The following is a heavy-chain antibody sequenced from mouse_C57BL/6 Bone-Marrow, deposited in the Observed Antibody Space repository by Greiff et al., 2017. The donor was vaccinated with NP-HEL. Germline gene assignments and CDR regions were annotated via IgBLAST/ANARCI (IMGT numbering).Heavy chain of an antibody. J-gene: IGHJ4*01. CDR1: GYTFTSYW. Sequence: QVHVKQPGAELVKPGASVKMSCKASGYTFTSYWITWVKQRPGQGLEWIGDIYPGSGSTNYNEKFKSKATLTVDTSSSTAYMQLSSLTSEDSAVYYCARRVADAMDYWGQGTSVTVSS. V-gene: IGHV1-55*01. CDR2: IYPGSGST. D-gene: IGHD1-1*01. CDR3: ARRVADAMDY.